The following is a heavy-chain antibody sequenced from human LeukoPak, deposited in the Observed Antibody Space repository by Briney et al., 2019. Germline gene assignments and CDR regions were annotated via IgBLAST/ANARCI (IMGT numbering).Heavy chain of an antibody. CDR1: GFTFDDYA. CDR3: AKDGGGY. D-gene: IGHD3-16*01. Sequence: GGSLRLSCAASGFTFDDYAMHWVRQAPGKGLEWVSGIRWNSGSIGYADSVKGRFTISRDNAKNSLYLQMNSLRAEDTALYYCAKDGGGYWGQGTLVTVSS. J-gene: IGHJ4*02. V-gene: IGHV3-9*01. CDR2: IRWNSGSI.